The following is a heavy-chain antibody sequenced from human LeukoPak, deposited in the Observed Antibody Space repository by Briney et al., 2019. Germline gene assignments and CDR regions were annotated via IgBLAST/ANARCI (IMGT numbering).Heavy chain of an antibody. CDR1: GYTFTSYY. Sequence: ASVKVSCKASGYTFTSYYMHWVRQAPGQGLEWMGIINSSGGSTSYAQKFQGRVTMTRDTYTSAVYMELSGLRSEHTAGYYCARDTRSSIWYYCGQGTLVTASS. D-gene: IGHD6-13*01. CDR3: ARDTRSSIWYY. J-gene: IGHJ4*02. V-gene: IGHV1-46*01. CDR2: INSSGGST.